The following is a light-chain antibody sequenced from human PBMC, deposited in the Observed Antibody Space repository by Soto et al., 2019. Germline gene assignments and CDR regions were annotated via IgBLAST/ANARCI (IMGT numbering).Light chain of an antibody. CDR2: AAS. CDR1: QSVSNNF. V-gene: IGKV3-20*01. CDR3: QHYVNSPLT. J-gene: IGKJ4*01. Sequence: EIVLTQSPGTLSLSQGERATLSCRASQSVSNNFLAWYQQKSGQAPRLLIYAASSRATGIPDRFSGSGSGTDFTLTISRLEPEDFAVYFCQHYVNSPLTFGGGTKVDIK.